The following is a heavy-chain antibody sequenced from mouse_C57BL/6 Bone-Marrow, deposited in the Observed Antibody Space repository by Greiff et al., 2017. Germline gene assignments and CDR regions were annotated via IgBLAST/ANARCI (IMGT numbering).Heavy chain of an antibody. J-gene: IGHJ4*01. V-gene: IGHV5-9-1*02. CDR1: GFTFSSYA. CDR3: TRDPSSYLYAMDY. CDR2: ISSGGDYI. Sequence: EVMLVESGEGLVKPGGSLKLSCAASGFTFSSYAMSWVRQTPEKRLEWVAYISSGGDYIYYADTVKGRFTISRDNARNTLYLQMSRLKSEDTAMYYCTRDPSSYLYAMDYWGQGTSVTVSS. D-gene: IGHD1-1*01.